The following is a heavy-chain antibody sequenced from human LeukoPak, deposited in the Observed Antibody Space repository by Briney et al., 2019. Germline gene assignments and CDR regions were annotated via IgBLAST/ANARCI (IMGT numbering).Heavy chain of an antibody. J-gene: IGHJ4*02. CDR1: GYIFTSFW. V-gene: IGHV5-51*01. Sequence: GESLKISCKGSGYIFTSFWIGWVRQTPGKGLEWMGIINPDDSDIRYSPSFQGQVTISTDNSINTAYLQWSSLKASDTAMYYCARLEFGCSVGGCYFDYWGQGTLVTVSS. CDR3: ARLEFGCSVGGCYFDY. D-gene: IGHD2-15*01. CDR2: INPDDSDI.